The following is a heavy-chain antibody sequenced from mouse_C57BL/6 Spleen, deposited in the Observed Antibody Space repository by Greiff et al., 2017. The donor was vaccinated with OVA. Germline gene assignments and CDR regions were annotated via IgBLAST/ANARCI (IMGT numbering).Heavy chain of an antibody. CDR1: GYTFTDYY. CDR3: ARFYGSQYWYFDV. V-gene: IGHV1-26*01. CDR2: INPNNGGT. Sequence: VQLQQSGPELVKPGASVKISCKASGYTFTDYYMNWVKQSHGKSLEWIGDINPNNGGTSYNQKFKGKATLTVDKSSSTAYMELRSLTSEDSAVYYWARFYGSQYWYFDVWGTGTTVTVSS. D-gene: IGHD1-1*01. J-gene: IGHJ1*03.